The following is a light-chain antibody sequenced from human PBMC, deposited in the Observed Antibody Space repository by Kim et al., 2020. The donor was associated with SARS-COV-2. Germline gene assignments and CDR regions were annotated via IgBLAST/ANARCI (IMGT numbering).Light chain of an antibody. CDR1: QSVSSN. J-gene: IGKJ4*01. V-gene: IGKV3-15*01. CDR3: HQYNNWPLN. CDR2: GAS. Sequence: MSPGERATLACRASQSVSSNLAWYQQKPGQAPRLLIYGASTRATGIPARFSGSGSGTQFTLTISSLQSEDFAVYYCHQYNNWPLNFGGGTKVDIK.